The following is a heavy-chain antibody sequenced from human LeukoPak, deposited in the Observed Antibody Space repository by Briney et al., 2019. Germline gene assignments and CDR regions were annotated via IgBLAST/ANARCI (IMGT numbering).Heavy chain of an antibody. J-gene: IGHJ4*02. CDR3: AKDRTDTSGSESGFDS. V-gene: IGHV3-9*01. CDR2: ISWNSGVI. Sequence: PGGSLRLSCAASGFTFNDYAMHWVRQAPGKGLEWGSGISWNSGVIGYADSVKGRFTISRDNAKNSLYLQMHSLRSEDTALYYCAKDRTDTSGSESGFDSWGQGTLVTVSS. D-gene: IGHD3-3*01. CDR1: GFTFNDYA.